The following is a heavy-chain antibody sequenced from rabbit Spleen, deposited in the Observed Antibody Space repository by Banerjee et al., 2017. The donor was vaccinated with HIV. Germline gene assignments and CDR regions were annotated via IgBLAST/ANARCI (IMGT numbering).Heavy chain of an antibody. D-gene: IGHD1-1*01. J-gene: IGHJ4*01. V-gene: IGHV1S40*01. CDR2: IYPITDTT. CDR3: ARDLVAVIGWNFNL. CDR1: GFSFSSSDY. Sequence: QSLEESGGDLVKHGASLTLTCTASGFSFSSSDYMCWVRQAPGKGLEWIGSIYPITDTTYYANWVNGRFTISSENARNTVDFQMNSLTAADTATYFCARDLVAVIGWNFNLWGQGTLVTVS.